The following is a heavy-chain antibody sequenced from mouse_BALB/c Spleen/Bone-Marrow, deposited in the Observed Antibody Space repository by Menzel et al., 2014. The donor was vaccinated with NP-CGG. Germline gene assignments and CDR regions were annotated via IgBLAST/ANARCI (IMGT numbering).Heavy chain of an antibody. Sequence: DVQLVESGGGLVKSGGSLKLSCAASGFTFNSYGMSWVRQTPEKRLEWVATISGGGSYTFYPDSVKGRFTISRDNAKNNLYLQLSSLRSEDTALYYCARHAYCDQTEVSFVYWGQGTLVTVSA. V-gene: IGHV5-9-2*01. CDR1: GFTFNSYG. D-gene: IGHD2-4*01. CDR2: ISGGGSYT. CDR3: ARHAYCDQTEVSFVY. J-gene: IGHJ3*01.